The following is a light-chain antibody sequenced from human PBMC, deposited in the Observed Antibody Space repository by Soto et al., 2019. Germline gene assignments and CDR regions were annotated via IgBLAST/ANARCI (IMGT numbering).Light chain of an antibody. Sequence: QSALTQPASVSGSPGQSITFSCTGTSNDIGGYNYVSWYQQHPGKAPKLMIFDVSNRPSGVSYRFSGSKSVNTASLTSSGLQDEDEADYYCSSYTSSSTLLFGGGTKLTVL. J-gene: IGLJ2*01. CDR2: DVS. CDR1: SNDIGGYNY. CDR3: SSYTSSSTLL. V-gene: IGLV2-14*01.